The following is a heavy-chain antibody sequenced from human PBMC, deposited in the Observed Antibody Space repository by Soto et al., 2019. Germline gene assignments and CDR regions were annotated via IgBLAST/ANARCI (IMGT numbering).Heavy chain of an antibody. V-gene: IGHV3-66*01. Sequence: EVQLVESGGGLVQPGGSLRLSCAASGFTVSSNYMSWVRQAPGKGLEGVSVIYSGGSTYYADSVKGRFTISRDNSKNTLYLQMNSLRAEDTAVYYCARDCSSTSCYADYWGQGTLVTVSS. J-gene: IGHJ4*02. CDR2: IYSGGST. D-gene: IGHD2-2*01. CDR1: GFTVSSNY. CDR3: ARDCSSTSCYADY.